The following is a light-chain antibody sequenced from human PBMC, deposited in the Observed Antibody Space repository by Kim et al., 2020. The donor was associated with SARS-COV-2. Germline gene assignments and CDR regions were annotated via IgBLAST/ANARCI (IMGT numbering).Light chain of an antibody. Sequence: GQSFTSPCTGTSSDVGGYNYVSWYQHHPAKARKLMIYDVTKRPSGVSNRFSGSKSGNTASLTISGLQAEDEADYYCSSYTSSTTWVFGGGTQLTVL. V-gene: IGLV2-14*03. CDR1: SSDVGGYNY. CDR2: DVT. CDR3: SSYTSSTTWV. J-gene: IGLJ3*02.